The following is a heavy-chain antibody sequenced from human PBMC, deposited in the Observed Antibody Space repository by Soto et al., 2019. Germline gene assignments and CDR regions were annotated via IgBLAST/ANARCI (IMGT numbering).Heavy chain of an antibody. Sequence: TPSLTCTVSGGSISSYFWSWIRQCPGQGLEWIGYIYYSGSTNYNPSLKSRVTISVDTSKNQSSLKLSSVTAADTAVYYCARGPPRGYSYGFNFEYWGKGTLVTVSS. D-gene: IGHD5-18*01. J-gene: IGHJ4*02. CDR1: GGSISSYF. V-gene: IGHV4-59*01. CDR3: ARGPPRGYSYGFNFEY. CDR2: IYYSGST.